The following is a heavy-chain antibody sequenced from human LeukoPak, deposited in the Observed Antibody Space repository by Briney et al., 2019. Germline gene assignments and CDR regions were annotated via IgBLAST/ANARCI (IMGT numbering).Heavy chain of an antibody. CDR1: GFSFSSYG. CDR2: MQYDGSNQ. D-gene: IGHD2-8*01. V-gene: IGHV3-30*02. J-gene: IGHJ6*03. CDR3: AKDRCSNGVGCYYYYMDV. Sequence: GGSLRLSCAASGFSFSSYGMHWVRQAPGKGLEGVAYMQYDGSNQQYADSVKGRFSISRDNSKNILNLQMNSLRADDTAVYYCAKDRCSNGVGCYYYYMDVWGKGTTVTIYS.